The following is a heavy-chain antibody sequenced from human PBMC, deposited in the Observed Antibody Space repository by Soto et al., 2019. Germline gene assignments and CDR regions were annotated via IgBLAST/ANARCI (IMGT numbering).Heavy chain of an antibody. Sequence: QITLKESGPTLVKPTQTLTLTCAFSGFSLSTSGVGVGWIRQPPGKALEWLALIYWDDDKRYSSSLKSRLTITNYTSKNQVVLTMSNMDPVDTAAFYCAPVQGHGSNYFHWRQGTLVTVSS. J-gene: IGHJ4*02. CDR2: IYWDDDK. CDR1: GFSLSTSGVG. V-gene: IGHV2-5*02. CDR3: APVQGHGSNYFH. D-gene: IGHD3-10*01.